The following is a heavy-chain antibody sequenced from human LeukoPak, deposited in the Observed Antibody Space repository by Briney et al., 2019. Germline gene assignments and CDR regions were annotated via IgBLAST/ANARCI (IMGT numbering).Heavy chain of an antibody. CDR1: GGSFSGYY. CDR2: INHRGST. J-gene: IGHJ6*03. D-gene: IGHD3-3*01. V-gene: IGHV4-34*01. CDR3: ARRVVGGYYSGFVNYYYYMDV. Sequence: KPSETLSLTCAVYGGSFSGYYWRWIRQPPGKGLEWIGEINHRGSTNYNPSLKSQFTKSVDTSKNQFCLKLSSVTAADTAVYYCARRVVGGYYSGFVNYYYYMDVWGKGTTVTVSS.